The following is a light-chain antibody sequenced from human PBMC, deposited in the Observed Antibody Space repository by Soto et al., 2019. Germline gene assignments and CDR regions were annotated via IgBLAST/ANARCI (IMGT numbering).Light chain of an antibody. CDR2: YAS. J-gene: IGKJ3*01. V-gene: IGKV3-11*01. CDR3: QQRTNWPRSFT. CDR1: QSVSNN. Sequence: EILMTQSPATLSVSPGERATLSCRASQSVSNNLAWYQQRPGQAPRLLIYYASTRATGIPARFSGSGSGTDFTLTISSLEPEDFAVYYCQQRTNWPRSFTFGPGTKVDIK.